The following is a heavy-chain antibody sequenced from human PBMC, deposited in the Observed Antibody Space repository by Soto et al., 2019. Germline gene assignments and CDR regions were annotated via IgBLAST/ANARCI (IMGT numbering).Heavy chain of an antibody. D-gene: IGHD6-13*01. CDR1: GGSVSSNRAA. Sequence: QTLSLTCVISGGSVSSNRAALNWVRQSPSRGLEWLGRTYYRSKWKNDYAVSVNSRITINPDTSKNQLSLQLNSVTPEDTAVYYCVRGVDSSFDYWGQGTLVTVSS. V-gene: IGHV6-1*01. J-gene: IGHJ4*02. CDR3: VRGVDSSFDY. CDR2: TYYRSKWKN.